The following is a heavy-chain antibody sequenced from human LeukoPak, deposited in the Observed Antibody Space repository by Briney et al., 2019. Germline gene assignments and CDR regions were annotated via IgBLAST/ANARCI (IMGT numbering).Heavy chain of an antibody. Sequence: ASVKVSCKASGYIFTGYYIHWVRQAPGQGLEWMGWINPNSGGTNYAQKFQGRVTMTRDTSISTAYMEVSRLRYDDTAVYYCARDRASLLWSRGLDVWGQGTTVTVSS. J-gene: IGHJ6*02. CDR3: ARDRASLLWSRGLDV. V-gene: IGHV1-2*02. CDR2: INPNSGGT. CDR1: GYIFTGYY. D-gene: IGHD3-10*01.